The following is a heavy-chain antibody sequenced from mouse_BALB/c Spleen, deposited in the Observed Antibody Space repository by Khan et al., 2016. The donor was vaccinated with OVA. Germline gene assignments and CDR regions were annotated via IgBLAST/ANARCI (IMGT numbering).Heavy chain of an antibody. J-gene: IGHJ3*01. CDR3: ENHGNSSAWLTY. CDR2: INPSTGYT. V-gene: IGHV1-7*01. Sequence: VQLKQSGAELAKPGASVKMSCKASGYTFTSYWMHWVKQRPGQGLEWIGYINPSTGYTEYNQRFKDKATLTADKSSSTAYMQLSSLTSEESAVYYCENHGNSSAWLTYGGQGTLVTVSA. D-gene: IGHD2-12*01. CDR1: GYTFTSYW.